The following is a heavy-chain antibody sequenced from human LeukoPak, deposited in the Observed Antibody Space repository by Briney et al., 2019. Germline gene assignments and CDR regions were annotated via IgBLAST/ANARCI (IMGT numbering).Heavy chain of an antibody. Sequence: PSETLSLTCTVSGGSISSGDYYWSWIRQPPGKGLEWIGYIYYSGSTYYNPSLKSRVTISVDTSKNQFSLKLSSVTAADTAVYYCARDWGTIFGILTYMDVWGKGTTVTVSS. D-gene: IGHD3-3*01. CDR3: ARDWGTIFGILTYMDV. V-gene: IGHV4-30-4*08. CDR2: IYYSGST. J-gene: IGHJ6*03. CDR1: GGSISSGDYY.